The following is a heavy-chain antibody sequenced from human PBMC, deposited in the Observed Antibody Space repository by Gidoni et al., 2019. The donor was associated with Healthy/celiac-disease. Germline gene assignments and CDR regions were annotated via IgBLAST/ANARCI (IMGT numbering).Heavy chain of an antibody. V-gene: IGHV4-39*01. CDR1: GGSISSSSYY. CDR3: ARHPKGQYQLLLECAFDI. CDR2: IYYSGST. D-gene: IGHD2-2*01. J-gene: IGHJ3*02. Sequence: QLQLQESGPGLVKLSETLSLTCTVSGGSISSSSYYWGWIRQPPGKGLEWIGSIYYSGSTYYNPSLKSRVTISVDTSKNQFSLKLSSVTAADTAVYYCARHPKGQYQLLLECAFDIWGQGTMVTVSS.